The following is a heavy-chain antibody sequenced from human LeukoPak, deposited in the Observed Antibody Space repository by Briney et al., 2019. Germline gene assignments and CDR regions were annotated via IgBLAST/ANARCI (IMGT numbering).Heavy chain of an antibody. CDR1: GFTFSSYG. D-gene: IGHD4-17*01. Sequence: GRSLRLSCAASGFTFSSYGMHWVRQAPGKGLEWVAVIWYDGSKRYYADSVKGRFTISRDDSKNTLSLQMNSLRVEDTAVYYCATDWGPVTTSLLYGMDVWGQGTTVTVSS. CDR3: ATDWGPVTTSLLYGMDV. CDR2: IWYDGSKR. J-gene: IGHJ6*02. V-gene: IGHV3-33*08.